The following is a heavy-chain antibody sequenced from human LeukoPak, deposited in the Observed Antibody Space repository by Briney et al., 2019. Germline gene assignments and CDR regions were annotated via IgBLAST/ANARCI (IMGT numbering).Heavy chain of an antibody. D-gene: IGHD5-18*01. CDR1: GYTFTSYA. Sequence: ASVTVSCTASGYTFTSYAMNWVRQAPGQGLEWVGWINTNTGNPPYAQGFTGRFVFSLDTSVSTAYLQISSLKAEDTAVYYCATPYSYGLYGMDFWGQGTTVTVSS. V-gene: IGHV7-4-1*02. CDR2: INTNTGNP. J-gene: IGHJ6*02. CDR3: ATPYSYGLYGMDF.